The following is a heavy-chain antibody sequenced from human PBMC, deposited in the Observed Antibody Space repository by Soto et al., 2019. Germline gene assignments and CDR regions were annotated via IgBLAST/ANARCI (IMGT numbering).Heavy chain of an antibody. CDR1: GFTFSSYW. J-gene: IGHJ6*02. CDR3: ATPLGQKPADV. V-gene: IGHV3-74*01. D-gene: IGHD7-27*01. Sequence: EVQLVESGGGLVQPGGSLRLSCVGSGFTFSSYWMHWVRQAPGKGLVWVSRLNPDGSTTNYVDSVKGRFTISRDNAKNPLYLQMNSLRAEDTAVYYCATPLGQKPADVWGQGTTVTVSS. CDR2: LNPDGSTT.